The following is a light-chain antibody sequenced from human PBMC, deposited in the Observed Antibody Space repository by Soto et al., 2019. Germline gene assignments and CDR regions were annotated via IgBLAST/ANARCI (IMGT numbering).Light chain of an antibody. J-gene: IGKJ1*01. V-gene: IGKV3-15*01. CDR3: QQYNNWPRT. CDR2: SAS. CDR1: QSIGSD. Sequence: EIVMTQSPDTLSVSPGERATLSCRASQSIGSDLVWYQQKPGQSPRLLIYSASTTVTGIPARFSGSGSGTAFTLTISSLQSEDLAVYYCQQYNNWPRTFGQGTKVEIK.